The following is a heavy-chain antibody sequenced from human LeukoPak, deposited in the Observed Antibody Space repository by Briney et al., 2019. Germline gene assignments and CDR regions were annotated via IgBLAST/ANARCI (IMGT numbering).Heavy chain of an antibody. Sequence: GGSLRLSCAASGFTFSSYWMTWVRQAPGKGLEGVANIKQDASERYYVDSVEGRFTISRDNAKNSLYLQMNSLRAEDTAVYYCATPTAGTWHFDYWGQGTLVTVSS. CDR1: GFTFSSYW. D-gene: IGHD1-1*01. V-gene: IGHV3-7*01. CDR3: ATPTAGTWHFDY. J-gene: IGHJ4*02. CDR2: IKQDASER.